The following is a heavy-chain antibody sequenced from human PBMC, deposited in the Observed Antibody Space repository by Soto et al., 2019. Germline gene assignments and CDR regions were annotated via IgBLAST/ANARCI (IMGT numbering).Heavy chain of an antibody. D-gene: IGHD3-22*01. CDR1: GYTFVSYG. CDR3: ARDQNFFDSSGYYDH. Sequence: QIQLVQSAAEMKKPGASVKVSCKTSGYTFVSYGISWVRQAPGQGLEWMGWISPYNGNTNFAQRFRGRVTLTTDTSTDIVYMDLGSLKSDDTAVYYCARDQNFFDSSGYYDHWGQGTLITVSS. V-gene: IGHV1-18*04. CDR2: ISPYNGNT. J-gene: IGHJ5*02.